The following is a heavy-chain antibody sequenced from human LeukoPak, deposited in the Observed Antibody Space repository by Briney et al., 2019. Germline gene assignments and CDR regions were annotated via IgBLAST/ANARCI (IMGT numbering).Heavy chain of an antibody. CDR1: GGSFSGYY. CDR2: INHSGST. V-gene: IGHV4-34*01. D-gene: IGHD3-10*01. Sequence: SETLSLTCAVYGGSFSGYYWSWIRQPPGKGLEWIGEINHSGSTNYNPSLKSRVTISVDTSKNQFSLKLSSVTAADTAAYYCARGPRRLLWFGEPTQTSYYFDYWGQGTLVTVSS. CDR3: ARGPRRLLWFGEPTQTSYYFDY. J-gene: IGHJ4*02.